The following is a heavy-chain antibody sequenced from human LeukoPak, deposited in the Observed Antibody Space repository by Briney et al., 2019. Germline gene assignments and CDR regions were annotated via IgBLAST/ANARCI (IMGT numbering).Heavy chain of an antibody. D-gene: IGHD7-27*01. Sequence: GSVKVSCKASGYTFTGYYMHWVRQAPGQGLEWMGWINPNSGGTKYAQKFQGRVTMTSDTSINTAFMELSWLRSDDTAIYYCARDLTGGRILFDLWGQGTLVTVSS. J-gene: IGHJ4*02. CDR2: INPNSGGT. V-gene: IGHV1-2*02. CDR1: GYTFTGYY. CDR3: ARDLTGGRILFDL.